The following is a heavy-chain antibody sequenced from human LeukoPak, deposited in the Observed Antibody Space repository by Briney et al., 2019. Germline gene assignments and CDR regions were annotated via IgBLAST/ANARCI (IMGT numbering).Heavy chain of an antibody. J-gene: IGHJ4*02. Sequence: GGSLRLSCAASGFTFSSYAMSWVRKPPGKGLEWVSAISGSGGSTYYADSVKGRFTISRDNSKNTLYLQMNSLRAEDTAVYYCARPDSSCFDYWGQGTLVTVSS. D-gene: IGHD3-22*01. V-gene: IGHV3-23*01. CDR2: ISGSGGST. CDR1: GFTFSSYA. CDR3: ARPDSSCFDY.